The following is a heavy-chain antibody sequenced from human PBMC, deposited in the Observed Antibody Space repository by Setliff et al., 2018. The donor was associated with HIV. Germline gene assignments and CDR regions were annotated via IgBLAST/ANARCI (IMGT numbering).Heavy chain of an antibody. D-gene: IGHD5-12*01. CDR1: GGSISRSNW. V-gene: IGHV4-4*02. Sequence: SETLSLTCAVSGGSISRSNWWSWVRQPPGKGLEWIGEIYHAGTTNYNPSLKSRVTISLDKSKNQFSLRLTSVTAADTAIYYCATWATTNYYYYGMDVWGQGTTVTVSS. CDR2: IYHAGTT. J-gene: IGHJ6*02. CDR3: ATWATTNYYYYGMDV.